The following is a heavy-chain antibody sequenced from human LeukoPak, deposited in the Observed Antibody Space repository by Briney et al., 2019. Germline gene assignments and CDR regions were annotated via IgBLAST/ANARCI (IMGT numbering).Heavy chain of an antibody. Sequence: PGGSLRLSCAASGFTFSSYGMHWVRQAPGQGLEWVAVISYDGSNKYYADSVKGRFTISRDNSKTTLSLQMNSLRAEDTAVYYCARDDTFDYWGQGTLVSVSS. J-gene: IGHJ4*02. D-gene: IGHD3-9*01. CDR2: ISYDGSNK. V-gene: IGHV3-30*03. CDR3: ARDDTFDY. CDR1: GFTFSSYG.